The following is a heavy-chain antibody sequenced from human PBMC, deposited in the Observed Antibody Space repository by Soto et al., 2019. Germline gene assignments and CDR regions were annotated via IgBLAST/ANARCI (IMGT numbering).Heavy chain of an antibody. CDR1: GGSISSYY. V-gene: IGHV4-4*07. CDR3: ARDGSRVVVTADDSMDV. Sequence: SETLSLTCTVSGGSISSYYWSWIRQPAGKGLEWIGRIYTSGSTNYNPSLKSRVTMSVDTSKNQFSLKLSSVTAADTAVYYCARDGSRVVVTADDSMDVWGQGTTVTVSS. J-gene: IGHJ6*02. D-gene: IGHD2-21*02. CDR2: IYTSGST.